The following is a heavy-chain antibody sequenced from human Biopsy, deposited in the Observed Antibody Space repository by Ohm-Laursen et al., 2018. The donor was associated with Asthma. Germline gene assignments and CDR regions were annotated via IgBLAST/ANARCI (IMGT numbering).Heavy chain of an antibody. J-gene: IGHJ4*02. Sequence: SVSASCQVSGYIFVINGMSWVRRRPGQGLEWLGWIRVYLENPNYAQKFQGRVNMTYDRCTNTAYMELNSLRTDDTAVYFCARAYCTRNACYASFDHWGQGTLVAVSS. D-gene: IGHD2-2*01. V-gene: IGHV1-18*04. CDR3: ARAYCTRNACYASFDH. CDR2: IRVYLENP. CDR1: GYIFVING.